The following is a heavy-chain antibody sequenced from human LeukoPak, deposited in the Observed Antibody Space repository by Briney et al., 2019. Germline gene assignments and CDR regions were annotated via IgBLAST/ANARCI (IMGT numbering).Heavy chain of an antibody. D-gene: IGHD6-13*01. CDR1: GFTFSSYG. J-gene: IGHJ4*02. V-gene: IGHV3-30*02. CDR3: AKGGKYSSTWGSSRFGRAIDY. CDR2: IRYDGSYR. Sequence: QPGGSLRLSCAASGFTFSSYGMHWVRQAPGKGLEWVAFIRYDGSYRYYADSVKGRFTISRDTSKSTLYLQMNSLRAEDTAVYYCAKGGKYSSTWGSSRFGRAIDYWGQGTLVTVSS.